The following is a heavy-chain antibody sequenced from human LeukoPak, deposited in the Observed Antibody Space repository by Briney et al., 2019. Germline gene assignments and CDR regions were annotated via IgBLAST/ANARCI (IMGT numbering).Heavy chain of an antibody. V-gene: IGHV1-8*02. D-gene: IGHD3-10*01. CDR2: MNPNTGNR. CDR3: ARAPLEGSGSALSGDY. CDR1: GYTFTSYG. Sequence: GASVKVSCKASGYTFTSYGINWGGQATGQGLEWMGWMNPNTGNRGYAQKFQGRITMTGNTSISTAYMELRSLRSDDTAVYYCARAPLEGSGSALSGDYWGQGTLVTVSS. J-gene: IGHJ4*02.